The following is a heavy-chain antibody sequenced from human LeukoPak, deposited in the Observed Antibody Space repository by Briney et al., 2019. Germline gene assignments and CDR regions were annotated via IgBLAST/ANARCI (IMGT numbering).Heavy chain of an antibody. V-gene: IGHV1-18*01. CDR1: GYTFTSYG. D-gene: IGHD3-16*01. CDR3: ARGTRVWDDAFDI. Sequence: ASVKVSCKASGYTFTSYGISWVRQAPGQGFEWMGWISAYNGNTNYAQELQGRVTMTTDTSTSTAYMELRSPRSDDTAVYYCARGTRVWDDAFDIWGQGTMVTVSS. J-gene: IGHJ3*02. CDR2: ISAYNGNT.